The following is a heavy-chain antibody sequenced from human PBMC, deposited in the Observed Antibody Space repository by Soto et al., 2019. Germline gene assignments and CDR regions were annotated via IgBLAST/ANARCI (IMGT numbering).Heavy chain of an antibody. CDR3: ASQLMYPARHDAFDI. Sequence: QVQLQQWGAGLLKPSETLSLTCAVYGGSFSGYYWSWIRQPPGKGLEWIGEINHSGSTNYNPSLKSRVTISVDTSKNQFSLKLSSVTAADTAVYYCASQLMYPARHDAFDIWGQGTMVTVSS. J-gene: IGHJ3*02. CDR2: INHSGST. CDR1: GGSFSGYY. V-gene: IGHV4-34*01. D-gene: IGHD6-6*01.